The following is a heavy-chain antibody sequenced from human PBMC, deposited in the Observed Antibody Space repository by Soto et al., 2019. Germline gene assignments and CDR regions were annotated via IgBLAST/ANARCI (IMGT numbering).Heavy chain of an antibody. CDR2: SYYRGST. D-gene: IGHD3-22*01. Sequence: QVQLQESGPGLVKPSQTLSLTCTVSGGSISSGGYYWSWIRQHPGKGLEWIGYSYYRGSTYYNPYLNSGVTIAVATSKHQFTLNPTSVTAADKALYYCARLDSSGYYYGYYVDHWGQATVVTVSS. CDR3: ARLDSSGYYYGYYVDH. V-gene: IGHV4-31*03. CDR1: GGSISSGGYY. J-gene: IGHJ4*02.